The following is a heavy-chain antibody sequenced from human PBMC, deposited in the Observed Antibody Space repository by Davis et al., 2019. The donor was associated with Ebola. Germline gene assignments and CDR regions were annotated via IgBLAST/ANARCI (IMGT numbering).Heavy chain of an antibody. CDR1: GFTFSSYG. V-gene: IGHV3-30*03. CDR3: ARYDYYYYMDV. CDR2: VSYDGNHE. Sequence: PGGSLRLSCAASGFTFSSYGMHWVRQAPGKGLEWVAVVSYDGNHEYYADSVKGRFTVSRDNSNNTLYLHMNSLRKEDTAVYYCARYDYYYYMDVWGKGTTVTVSS. J-gene: IGHJ6*03.